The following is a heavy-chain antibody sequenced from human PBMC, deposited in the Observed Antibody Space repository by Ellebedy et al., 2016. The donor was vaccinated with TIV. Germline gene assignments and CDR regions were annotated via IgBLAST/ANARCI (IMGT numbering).Heavy chain of an antibody. D-gene: IGHD1-7*01. CDR1: GFTFKYVA. J-gene: IGHJ4*02. CDR2: INWNSDTK. V-gene: IGHV3-9*01. Sequence: SLKISCAASGFTFKYVAMHWVRQAPGKGLEWVSGINWNSDTKNYADFVKGRFTISRDNAENTLYLQMNSLRPEDTAFYYCVKEGAATGTTGDDFFDSWGQGTLVAVSS. CDR3: VKEGAATGTTGDDFFDS.